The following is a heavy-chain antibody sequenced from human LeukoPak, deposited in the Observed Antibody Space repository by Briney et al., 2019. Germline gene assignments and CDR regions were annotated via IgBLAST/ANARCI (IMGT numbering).Heavy chain of an antibody. CDR1: GYTFINHG. D-gene: IGHD3-22*01. J-gene: IGHJ4*02. CDR2: ITVYNGDT. Sequence: ASVKVSCKASGYTFINHGVTWVRRAPGQGLEWMGRITVYNGDTKSAQKFQGRVTMTADTSTNTAYMELGSLTSDDTAVYYCARAGSSGPPSDYWGQGTLVTVSS. CDR3: ARAGSSGPPSDY. V-gene: IGHV1-18*01.